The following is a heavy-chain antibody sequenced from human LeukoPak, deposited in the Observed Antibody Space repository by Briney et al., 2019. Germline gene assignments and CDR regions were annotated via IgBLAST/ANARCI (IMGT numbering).Heavy chain of an antibody. V-gene: IGHV3-74*01. CDR3: AREAAVPNTVFDY. Sequence: GGSLRLSCAASGFTLSNYWMHWVRHAPGKGLVYVSRIRSDGSSTTYADSVKGRFTISRDNAKNTLYLQMNSLRAEDTAVYYCAREAAVPNTVFDYWGQGSLVTVSS. J-gene: IGHJ4*02. CDR1: GFTLSNYW. CDR2: IRSDGSST. D-gene: IGHD4-17*01.